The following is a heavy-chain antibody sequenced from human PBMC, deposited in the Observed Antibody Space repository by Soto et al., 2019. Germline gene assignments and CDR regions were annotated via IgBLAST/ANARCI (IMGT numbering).Heavy chain of an antibody. Sequence: EVQLLESGGGLVQPGGSLRLSCAASGFTFSSYAMSWVRQAQGKGLEWGSAISGSGGSTYYADSVKGRFTISRDNSKNTLYLQMNSLRAEDTAVYYCATIGYCSSTSCYRTMGNWFDPWGQGTLVTVSS. V-gene: IGHV3-23*01. CDR2: ISGSGGST. CDR3: ATIGYCSSTSCYRTMGNWFDP. J-gene: IGHJ5*02. CDR1: GFTFSSYA. D-gene: IGHD2-2*01.